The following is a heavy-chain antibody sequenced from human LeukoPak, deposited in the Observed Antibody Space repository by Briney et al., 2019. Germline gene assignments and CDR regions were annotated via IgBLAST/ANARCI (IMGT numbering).Heavy chain of an antibody. Sequence: ASVKVSCKASGYTFTGYYMHWVRQAPGQGLGWMGWINPNSGGTNYAQRFQGRVTMTRDTSISTAYMELSRLRSDDTAVYYCARGRGASDYYYYGMDVWGQGTTVTVSS. CDR3: ARGRGASDYYYYGMDV. D-gene: IGHD3-10*01. J-gene: IGHJ6*02. V-gene: IGHV1-2*02. CDR1: GYTFTGYY. CDR2: INPNSGGT.